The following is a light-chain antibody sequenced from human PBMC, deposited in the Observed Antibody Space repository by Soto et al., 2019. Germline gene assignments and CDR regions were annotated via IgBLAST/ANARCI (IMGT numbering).Light chain of an antibody. CDR1: QSISSW. CDR3: QQYNSYSLT. V-gene: IGKV1-5*01. Sequence: DIQMTQSPSTLSASVGDRVTITCRASQSISSWLAWYQQKPGKAPKLLIYDASSLESGVPSRFSGSGSGTEVTHTISSLQPDDFATYSCQQYNSYSLTFGGGTKVEIK. J-gene: IGKJ4*01. CDR2: DAS.